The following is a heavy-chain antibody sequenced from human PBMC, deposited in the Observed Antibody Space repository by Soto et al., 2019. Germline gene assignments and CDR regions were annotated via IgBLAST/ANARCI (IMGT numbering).Heavy chain of an antibody. J-gene: IGHJ2*01. Sequence: QVKLVESGGGVVQPGRSLRLSCAASGFTFSSYAMHWVRQAPGKGLEWVAVISYDGSNKYYADSVKGRFTISRDNSKNSVDPQLNSLKTEDTAVSYCARPLLRDDYNWGYFDLWGRGSLLTFSS. CDR1: GFTFSSYA. V-gene: IGHV3-30*14. CDR2: ISYDGSNK. D-gene: IGHD4-4*01. CDR3: ARPLLRDDYNWGYFDL.